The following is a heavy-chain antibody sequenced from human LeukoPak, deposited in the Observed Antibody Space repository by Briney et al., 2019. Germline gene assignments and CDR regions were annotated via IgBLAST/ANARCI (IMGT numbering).Heavy chain of an antibody. CDR2: ISSSSSYI. J-gene: IGHJ6*02. CDR3: ARDSKNYYGSGTYYGMDV. Sequence: GGGLVQPGGSLRLSCAASGFTFSSYSMNWVRQAPGKGLEWVSSISSSSSYIYYADSVKGRFTISRDNAKNSLYLQMNSLRAEDTAVYYCARDSKNYYGSGTYYGMDVWGQGTTVTVSS. D-gene: IGHD3-10*01. V-gene: IGHV3-21*01. CDR1: GFTFSSYS.